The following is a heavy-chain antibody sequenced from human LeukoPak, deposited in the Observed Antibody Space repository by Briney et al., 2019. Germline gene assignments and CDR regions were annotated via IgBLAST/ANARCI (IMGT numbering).Heavy chain of an antibody. CDR3: TRGSIAYYYMDV. CDR2: FYNSGGT. CDR1: GGSISSSTYH. V-gene: IGHV4-39*07. D-gene: IGHD3-22*01. Sequence: SSETLSLTCTVSGGSISSSTYHWGWIRQPPGKGLEWIGSFYNSGGTYYNPSLKSRVTISVDTSKNQFSLKLSSVTAADTAVYYCTRGSIAYYYMDVWGKGTTVTISS. J-gene: IGHJ6*03.